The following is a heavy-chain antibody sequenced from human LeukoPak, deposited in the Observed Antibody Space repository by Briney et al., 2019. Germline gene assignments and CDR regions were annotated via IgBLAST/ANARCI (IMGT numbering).Heavy chain of an antibody. Sequence: PGGSLRLSCAASGFTFSSYGMHWVRQAPSKGLEWVAVIWYDGSNKYYADSVRGRFTVSRDNSQITLCLQMNSLGAEDTAVYYCARETGDCSSTSCQYDAFDIWGQGTMVTVSS. V-gene: IGHV3-33*01. CDR1: GFTFSSYG. D-gene: IGHD2-2*01. CDR3: ARETGDCSSTSCQYDAFDI. CDR2: IWYDGSNK. J-gene: IGHJ3*02.